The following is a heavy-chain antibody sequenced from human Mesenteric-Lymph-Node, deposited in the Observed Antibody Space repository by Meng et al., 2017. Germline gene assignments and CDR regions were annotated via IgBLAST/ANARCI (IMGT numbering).Heavy chain of an antibody. Sequence: QGELQEAGPGLVKPSGTLSLTWAVSGGSISRDIWWSWVRQPPGKGLEWIGEVYHRGDTNYNPSLKSRVDISVDKSKNQFYLSLFSVTAADTAVYYCGRDQGRELINHWGQGTLVTVSS. CDR2: VYHRGDT. V-gene: IGHV4-4*02. J-gene: IGHJ4*02. D-gene: IGHD1-7*01. CDR1: GGSISRDIW. CDR3: GRDQGRELINH.